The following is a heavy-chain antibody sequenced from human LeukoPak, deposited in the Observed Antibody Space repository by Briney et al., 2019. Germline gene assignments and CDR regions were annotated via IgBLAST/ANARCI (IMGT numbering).Heavy chain of an antibody. CDR1: GYTFTGYY. CDR3: ARSEVYYYYMDV. CDR2: INPNSGGT. Sequence: AASVKVSCKASGYTFTGYYMHWVRQAPGQGLEWMGWINPNSGGTNYAQKFQGRVTMTRDTSISTAYMELSRLRSDDTAVYYCARSEVYYYYMDVWGKGTTVTVSS. V-gene: IGHV1-2*02. J-gene: IGHJ6*03.